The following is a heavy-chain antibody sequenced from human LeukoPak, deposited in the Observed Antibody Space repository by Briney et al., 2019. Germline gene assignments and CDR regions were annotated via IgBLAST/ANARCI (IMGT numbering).Heavy chain of an antibody. J-gene: IGHJ4*02. CDR2: INEDGSNK. CDR3: TRVIVAVPGYFDYFDF. CDR1: GFSFSNHY. Sequence: GGSLSLSCTASGFSFSNHYMRWIRQAPGKGLEWVANINEDGSNKWHLGSVKGRFTVPRDNARNSLYLQMNSLRVEDTAVYYCTRVIVAVPGYFDYFDFWGQGVLVTVSS. D-gene: IGHD6-19*01. V-gene: IGHV3-7*01.